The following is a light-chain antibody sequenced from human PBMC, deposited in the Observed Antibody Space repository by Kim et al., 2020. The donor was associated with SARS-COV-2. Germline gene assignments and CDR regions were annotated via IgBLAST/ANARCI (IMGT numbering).Light chain of an antibody. Sequence: DIQMTQSPSSLSASVGDRVTITCRASQDISNYLAWFQLKPGKAPKLLIYAASALQPGVPSRFSGSGSGTDFTLTVTSLQPEDVATYYCQKCDSAPLTFGQGTKVDIK. J-gene: IGKJ1*01. CDR2: AAS. CDR1: QDISNY. CDR3: QKCDSAPLT. V-gene: IGKV1-27*01.